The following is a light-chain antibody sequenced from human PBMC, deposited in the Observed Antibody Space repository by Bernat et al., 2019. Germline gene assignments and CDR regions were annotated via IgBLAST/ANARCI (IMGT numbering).Light chain of an antibody. J-gene: IGLJ2*01. V-gene: IGLV1-40*01. CDR2: GNN. CDR1: SSNIGAGYD. CDR3: QSYDSSLSGSV. Sequence: QSVLTQPPSVSGAPGQMATISCTGSSSNIGAGYDVHWYQQLPGRAPKLLMFGNNNRPSGVPDRFSGSTSGTSASLAITGLQAEDEAHYYCQSYDSSLSGSVFGGWTKLAV.